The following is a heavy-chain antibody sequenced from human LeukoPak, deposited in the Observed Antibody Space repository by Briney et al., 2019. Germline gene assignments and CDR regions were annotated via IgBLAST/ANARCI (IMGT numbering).Heavy chain of an antibody. CDR3: AREKFDS. CDR2: IRYDGSNK. V-gene: IGHV3-30*02. J-gene: IGHJ5*01. CDR1: GFTFSSYG. Sequence: GGSLRLSCTASGFTFSSYGMHWVRQAPGKGLEWVAFIRYDGSNKYYADSAKGRFTISRDNSNSLISLQMNDLTTEDTAAYYCAREKFDSWGQGTLVTVSP.